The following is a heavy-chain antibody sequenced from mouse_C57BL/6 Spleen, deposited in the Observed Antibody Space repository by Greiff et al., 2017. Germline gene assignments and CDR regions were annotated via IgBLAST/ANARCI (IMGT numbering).Heavy chain of an antibody. V-gene: IGHV1-26*01. CDR2: INPNNGGT. Sequence: EVQLQQSGPELVKPGASVKISCKASGYTFTDYYMNWVKQSHGKSLEWIGDINPNNGGTSYNQKFKGKATLTVDKSSSTAYMELRSLTSEDSAVYYCARDGNYETPFDYWGQGTTLTVSA. J-gene: IGHJ2*01. CDR3: ARDGNYETPFDY. D-gene: IGHD2-1*01. CDR1: GYTFTDYY.